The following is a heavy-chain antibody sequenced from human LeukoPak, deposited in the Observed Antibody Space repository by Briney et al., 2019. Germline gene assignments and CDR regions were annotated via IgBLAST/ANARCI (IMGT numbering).Heavy chain of an antibody. D-gene: IGHD6-13*01. Sequence: WETLSLTCTVSGGSISSYYWSWIRQPPGKGLEWIGYIYYSGSTNYNPSLKSRVTISVDTSKNQFSLKLSSVTAADTAVYYCARDEGIAAAGLDYWGQGTLVTVSS. CDR3: ARDEGIAAAGLDY. V-gene: IGHV4-59*01. J-gene: IGHJ4*02. CDR2: IYYSGST. CDR1: GGSISSYY.